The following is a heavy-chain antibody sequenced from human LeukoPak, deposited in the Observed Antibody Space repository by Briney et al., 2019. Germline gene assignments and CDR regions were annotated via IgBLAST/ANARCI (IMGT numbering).Heavy chain of an antibody. CDR3: AKVNYYGSGSSNYYYYMDV. D-gene: IGHD3-10*01. V-gene: IGHV3-23*01. CDR1: GFTFSRYA. J-gene: IGHJ6*03. CDR2: ISGSGGST. Sequence: PGGSLRLSCAASGFTFSRYAMSWVREAPGKGLEGVSAISGSGGSTYYADSVKGRFTISRDNSKNTLYLQMNSLRAEDTAVYYCAKVNYYGSGSSNYYYYMDVWGKGTTVTVSS.